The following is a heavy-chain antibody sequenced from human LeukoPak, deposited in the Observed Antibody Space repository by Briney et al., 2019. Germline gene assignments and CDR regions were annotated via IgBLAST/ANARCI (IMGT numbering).Heavy chain of an antibody. CDR2: INHSGST. J-gene: IGHJ4*02. CDR3: ARAPDRTYYYGSGSPED. V-gene: IGHV4-34*01. CDR1: GGSFSGYY. D-gene: IGHD3-10*01. Sequence: SETLSLTRAVYGGSFSGYYWSWIRQPPGKGLEWIGEINHSGSTNYNPSLKSRVTISVDTSKNQFSLKLSSVTAADTAVYYCARAPDRTYYYGSGSPEDWGQGTLVTVSS.